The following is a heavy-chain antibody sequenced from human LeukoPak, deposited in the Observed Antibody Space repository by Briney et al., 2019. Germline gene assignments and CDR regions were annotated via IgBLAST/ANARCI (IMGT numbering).Heavy chain of an antibody. CDR2: ISAYNGNT. CDR3: ARDLGLRGVTNWFDT. J-gene: IGHJ5*02. V-gene: IGHV1-18*01. Sequence: ASVKVSCKASGYTFTSYGISWVRQAPGQGLEWMGWISAYNGNTNYAQKLQGRVTMTTDTSTSTAYMELRSLRSEDTALYYCARDLGLRGVTNWFDTWGQGTLVTVSS. D-gene: IGHD3-10*01. CDR1: GYTFTSYG.